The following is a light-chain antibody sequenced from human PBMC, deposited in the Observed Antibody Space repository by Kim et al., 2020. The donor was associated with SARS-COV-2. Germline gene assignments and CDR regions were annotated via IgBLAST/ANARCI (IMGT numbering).Light chain of an antibody. V-gene: IGKV3-20*01. CDR3: QQYGSSPPT. J-gene: IGKJ1*01. CDR1: QSVSSS. Sequence: EIVLTQSPGTLSLSPGERVTLSCRASQSVSSSLAWYQQKGGQAPRLLVYGESSRATGIPDRFSGSGSGTEFSLTISRLESEDFAVYYCQQYGSSPPTFGQGTKVDIK. CDR2: GES.